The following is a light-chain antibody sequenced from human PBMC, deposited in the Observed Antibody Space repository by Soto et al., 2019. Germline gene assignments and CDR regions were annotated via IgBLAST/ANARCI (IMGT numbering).Light chain of an antibody. Sequence: EVVLTQSPGTLSLSPGDRSTLSFRASQSVSSSYLAWYQQKPGQAPRLLIYGASSRATGIPDRFSGSGSGTDFTLTISRLEPEDFAVYYCQQYGSSGTFGQGTKVDIK. CDR1: QSVSSSY. V-gene: IGKV3-20*01. J-gene: IGKJ1*01. CDR2: GAS. CDR3: QQYGSSGT.